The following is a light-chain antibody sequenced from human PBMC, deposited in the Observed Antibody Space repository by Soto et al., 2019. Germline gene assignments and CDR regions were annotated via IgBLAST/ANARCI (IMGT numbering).Light chain of an antibody. CDR1: QSVSNNY. V-gene: IGKV3-20*01. Sequence: EIVLTQSPGTLSLSPGERATLSCRASQSVSNNYVAWYHQKPGQAPRLLTYAASTRATGIPDRFSGSGSGTDFTLTIHRLQPEDSEVYLCHQYGSAPRTFGQGTKVDSK. J-gene: IGKJ1*01. CDR2: AAS. CDR3: HQYGSAPRT.